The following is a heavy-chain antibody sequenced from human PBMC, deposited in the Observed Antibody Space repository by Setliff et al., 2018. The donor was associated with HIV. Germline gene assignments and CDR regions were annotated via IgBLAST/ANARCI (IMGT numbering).Heavy chain of an antibody. V-gene: IGHV4-34*01. Sequence: SETLSLTCAVYGGSFSGHQWSWIRQPPGKGLEWIGEINHSEDTNYNSFLKSRVTISLDMSKNQLSLKLSSVTAADTAVYYCARCRLNGGFNLWGQGTLVTVSS. J-gene: IGHJ5*02. CDR3: ARCRLNGGFNL. CDR2: INHSEDT. CDR1: GGSFSGHQ. D-gene: IGHD7-27*01.